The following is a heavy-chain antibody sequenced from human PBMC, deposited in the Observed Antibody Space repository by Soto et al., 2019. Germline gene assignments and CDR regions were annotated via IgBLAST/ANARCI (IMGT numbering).Heavy chain of an antibody. Sequence: GASVKVSCKASGYTFTNYCFSWVRQAPGQGLEWMGWISGYNGNTNYAERLQGRVTMTTDTSTSTAYMELKSLRYDDTAVYYCAREGQHGDWGQGTPVTVSS. CDR1: GYTFTNYC. D-gene: IGHD6-13*01. CDR3: AREGQHGD. J-gene: IGHJ4*02. CDR2: ISGYNGNT. V-gene: IGHV1-18*01.